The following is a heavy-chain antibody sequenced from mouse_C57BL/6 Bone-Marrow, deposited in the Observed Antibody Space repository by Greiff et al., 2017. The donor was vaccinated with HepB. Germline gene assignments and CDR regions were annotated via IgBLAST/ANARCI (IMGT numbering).Heavy chain of an antibody. CDR2: IDPKSGGT. V-gene: IGHV1-72*01. CDR1: GYTFTSYW. Sequence: QVQLQQPGAELVKPGASVKLSCKASGYTFTSYWMHWVKQRPGRGLEWIGRIDPKSGGTKYNEKFKSKATLTVDKPSSTAYMQLSSLTSEDAAVYYCARGVSVYWYFDVWGTGTTVTVSS. J-gene: IGHJ1*03. D-gene: IGHD3-1*01. CDR3: ARGVSVYWYFDV.